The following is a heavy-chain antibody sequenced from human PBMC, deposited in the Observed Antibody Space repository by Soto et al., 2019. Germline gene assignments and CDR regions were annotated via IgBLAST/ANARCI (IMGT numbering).Heavy chain of an antibody. CDR1: GGTFSSYT. D-gene: IGHD1-1*01. CDR2: IVPILGMP. J-gene: IGHJ6*02. CDR3: ARIRGSYGMAV. V-gene: IGHV1-69*02. Sequence: QVQLVQSGAEVKKPGSSVKVSCKASGGTFSSYTISWVRQAPGQGLEWMGRIVPILGMPNYAQKFQGRVTITADKSTSKAYMERSSLRSEDTAVYFFARIRGSYGMAVWGQGTTVTVSS.